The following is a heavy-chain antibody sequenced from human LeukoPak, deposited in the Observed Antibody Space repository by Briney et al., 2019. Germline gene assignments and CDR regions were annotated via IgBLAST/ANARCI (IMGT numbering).Heavy chain of an antibody. D-gene: IGHD3-22*01. CDR2: ISGSGGST. J-gene: IGHJ4*02. CDR1: GFTFSSYA. CDR3: ARAPPSKGDSSGYLIDY. V-gene: IGHV3-23*01. Sequence: PGGSLRLSCAASGFTFSSYAMSWVRQAPGKGLEWVSAISGSGGSTYYADSVKGRFTISRDNSKNTLYLQMNSLRAEDTAVYYCARAPPSKGDSSGYLIDYWGQGTLVTVSS.